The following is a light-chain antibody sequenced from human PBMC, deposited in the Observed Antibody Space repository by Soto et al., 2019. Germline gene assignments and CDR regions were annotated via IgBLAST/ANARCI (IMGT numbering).Light chain of an antibody. V-gene: IGKV1-39*01. CDR3: QQSYSNQWT. J-gene: IGKJ1*01. Sequence: DIQMTQSPSSLSASVGDRVIITCRASQSISSYLNWYQQKPGKAPKLLIYAASSLQSGVPSRFSGSGSGTDFTLTISSLQPEDFASYYCQQSYSNQWTFGQGTKVDIK. CDR1: QSISSY. CDR2: AAS.